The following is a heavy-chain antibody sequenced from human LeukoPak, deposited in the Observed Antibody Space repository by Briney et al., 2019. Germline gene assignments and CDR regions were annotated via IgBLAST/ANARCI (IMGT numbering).Heavy chain of an antibody. CDR1: GGTFSSYA. CDR2: IIPIFGTA. J-gene: IGHJ6*03. Sequence: SVKVSCKASGGTFSSYAISWVRQAPGQGLEWMGGIIPIFGTANYAQKFQGRVTITADESTSTAYMELSSLRSEDTAVYYCASDMTTVTGGSTARYYMDVWGKGTTVTVSS. CDR3: ASDMTTVTGGSTARYYMDV. V-gene: IGHV1-69*13. D-gene: IGHD4-11*01.